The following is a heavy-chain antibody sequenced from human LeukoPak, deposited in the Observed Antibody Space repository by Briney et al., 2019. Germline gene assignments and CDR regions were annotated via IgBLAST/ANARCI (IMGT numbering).Heavy chain of an antibody. V-gene: IGHV1-18*01. CDR3: AGDYYDSSGYSTTSYAFDI. CDR1: GYTFTSYD. CDR2: ISAYNGNT. J-gene: IGHJ3*02. Sequence: ASVKVSCKASGYTFTSYDIHWVRQATGQGLEWMGWISAYNGNTNYAQKLQGRVTMTTDTSTSTAYMELRSLRSDDTAVYYCAGDYYDSSGYSTTSYAFDIWGQGTMVTVSS. D-gene: IGHD3-22*01.